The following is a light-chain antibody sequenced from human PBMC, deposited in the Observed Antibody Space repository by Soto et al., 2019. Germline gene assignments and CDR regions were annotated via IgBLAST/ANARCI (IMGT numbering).Light chain of an antibody. J-gene: IGKJ1*01. CDR1: QSVSSNY. CDR3: QQYGRSPT. V-gene: IGKV3-20*01. Sequence: IVLTQSPDTLSLSPGERATLSCRASQSVSSNYLARYQQKLGQAPRLLIYDASRRATGIPDRFSGSGSGTDFTLTISRLEPEDFVVYYCQQYGRSPTFGQGTKVEIK. CDR2: DAS.